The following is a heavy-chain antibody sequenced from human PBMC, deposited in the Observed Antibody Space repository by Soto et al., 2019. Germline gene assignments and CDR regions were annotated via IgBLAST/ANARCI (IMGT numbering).Heavy chain of an antibody. CDR3: VRDWSTFWGMDV. CDR2: IKQDGSEK. CDR1: GFTFSTYW. V-gene: IGHV3-7*01. J-gene: IGHJ6*02. Sequence: QPGGSMRLSCAASGFTFSTYWMNWVRQAPGKRLEWVANIKQDGSEKYYVDSVKGRFAISRDNAKDSLFLQMNNLRAEDTAVYYCVRDWSTFWGMDVWGQGTTVTVSS.